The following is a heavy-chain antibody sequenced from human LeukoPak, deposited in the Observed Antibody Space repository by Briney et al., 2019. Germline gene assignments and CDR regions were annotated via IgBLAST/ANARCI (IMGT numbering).Heavy chain of an antibody. V-gene: IGHV3-48*01. CDR2: ISSSSSTI. J-gene: IGHJ4*02. CDR1: GFTFSSYS. D-gene: IGHD4-23*01. CDR3: ARGLTTVVTQDFDY. Sequence: GGSLRLSCAASGFTFSSYSMNWVRQAPGKGLEWVLYISSSSSTIYYADSVKGRFTISRDNAKNSLYLQMNSLRAEDTAVYYCARGLTTVVTQDFDYWGQGTLVTVSS.